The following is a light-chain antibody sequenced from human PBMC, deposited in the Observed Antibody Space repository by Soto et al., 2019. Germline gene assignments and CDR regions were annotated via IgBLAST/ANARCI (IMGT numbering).Light chain of an antibody. J-gene: IGKJ4*01. CDR3: QQYGNSPFT. CDR2: GAS. CDR1: QSVSSSY. V-gene: IGKV3-20*01. Sequence: EIVLTQSPDTLSLSPGERATLSCRASQSVSSSYLAWYQQKPGQAPRLLIYGASSRATGIPDRFSGSGSGTDFTLTISRLEPEDFAVYYCQQYGNSPFTFGGGTKVEIK.